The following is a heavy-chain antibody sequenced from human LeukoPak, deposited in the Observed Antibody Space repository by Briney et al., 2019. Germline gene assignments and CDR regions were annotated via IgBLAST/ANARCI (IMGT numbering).Heavy chain of an antibody. J-gene: IGHJ4*02. D-gene: IGHD4-11*01. Sequence: SVKVSCKASGGTFSSYAISWVRQAPGQGLEWMGRIIPILGIANYAQKFQGRVTITADKSTSTAYMELSSLRSEDTAVYYCASFPDQTTFFDYWGQGTLVTVSS. V-gene: IGHV1-69*04. CDR2: IIPILGIA. CDR1: GGTFSSYA. CDR3: ASFPDQTTFFDY.